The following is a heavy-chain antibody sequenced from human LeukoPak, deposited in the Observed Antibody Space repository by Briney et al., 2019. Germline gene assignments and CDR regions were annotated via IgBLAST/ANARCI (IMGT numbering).Heavy chain of an antibody. Sequence: GGSLRLSCATSGFTFSNYGMHWVRQAPGKGLEWVAVISSDEANIRYGDSVKGRFTVSRDNAKNTLYLQMNSLRAEDTAVYYCAKDPYRVVFATGNYLDPWGQGTLVTVSS. CDR3: AKDPYRVVFATGNYLDP. D-gene: IGHD2-15*01. CDR2: ISSDEANI. V-gene: IGHV3-30*18. CDR1: GFTFSNYG. J-gene: IGHJ5*02.